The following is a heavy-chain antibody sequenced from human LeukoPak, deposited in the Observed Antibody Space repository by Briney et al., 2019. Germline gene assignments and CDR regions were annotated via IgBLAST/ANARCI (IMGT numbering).Heavy chain of an antibody. CDR1: GGSISSSSYY. Sequence: SETLSLTCTVSGGSISSSSYYWGWIRQPPGKGLEWIGSIYYSGSTYYNPSLKSRVTISVDTSKNQFSLKLSSVTAADTAVYYCARDLYYDSSEFDYWGQGTLVTVSS. V-gene: IGHV4-39*07. CDR3: ARDLYYDSSEFDY. J-gene: IGHJ4*02. D-gene: IGHD3-22*01. CDR2: IYYSGST.